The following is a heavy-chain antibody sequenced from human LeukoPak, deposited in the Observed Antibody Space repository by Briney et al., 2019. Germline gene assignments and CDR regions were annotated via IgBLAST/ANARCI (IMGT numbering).Heavy chain of an antibody. CDR3: AKDIGIYGLGSYYTN. J-gene: IGHJ4*02. CDR2: IYWNSGSI. CDR1: GFTFDDYA. Sequence: PGGSLRLSCAASGFTFDDYAMHWVRQAPGKGLERVSGIYWNSGSISYADSVKGRFTISRDNAKNSLYLQMNSLRAEDTALYYCAKDIGIYGLGSYYTNWGQGNLVTVSS. V-gene: IGHV3-9*01. D-gene: IGHD3-10*01.